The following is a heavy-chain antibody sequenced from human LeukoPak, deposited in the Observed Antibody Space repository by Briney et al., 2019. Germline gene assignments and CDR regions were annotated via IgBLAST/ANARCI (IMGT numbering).Heavy chain of an antibody. Sequence: SQTLSLTCTVSGVPIASASYYWSWVRQPAGQGLEWIGLYTNGNTKYNPSLKSRGTISVDTSNNQFSLNLNSVTAADTAVYYCARGQTPHVFYYYYGMDVWGQGTTVIVSS. CDR2: LYTNGNT. V-gene: IGHV4-61*02. CDR1: GVPIASASYY. J-gene: IGHJ6*02. CDR3: ARGQTPHVFYYYYGMDV.